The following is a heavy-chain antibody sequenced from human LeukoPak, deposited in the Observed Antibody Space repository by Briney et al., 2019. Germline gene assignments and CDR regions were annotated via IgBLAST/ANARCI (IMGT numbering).Heavy chain of an antibody. CDR1: GYTFTGYY. D-gene: IGHD2-15*01. Sequence: ASVKVSCKASGYTFTGYYMHWVRQAPGQGLEWMGWINPNSGGTNYAQKFQGRVTMTRDTSISTAYMELSRLRSDDTAVYYCAREEVVVAAFDPWGQGTLVTVSS. J-gene: IGHJ5*02. CDR3: AREEVVVAAFDP. V-gene: IGHV1-2*02. CDR2: INPNSGGT.